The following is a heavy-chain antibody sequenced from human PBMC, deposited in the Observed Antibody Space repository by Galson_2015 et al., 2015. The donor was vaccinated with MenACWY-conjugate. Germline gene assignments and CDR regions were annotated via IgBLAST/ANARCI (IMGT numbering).Heavy chain of an antibody. V-gene: IGHV5-51*01. CDR1: GYTFTSNW. CDR3: ARQGFGSSSLDY. CDR2: IYPGDSDT. J-gene: IGHJ4*02. Sequence: QSGAEVKKPGESLQISCKGSGYTFTSNWIGWVRQVPGKGLEWMGIIYPGDSDTRYTPSFQGHVTISADKSINTAYLQWGSLEASDTAMYYCARQGFGSSSLDYWGQGTLVTVSS. D-gene: IGHD6-6*01.